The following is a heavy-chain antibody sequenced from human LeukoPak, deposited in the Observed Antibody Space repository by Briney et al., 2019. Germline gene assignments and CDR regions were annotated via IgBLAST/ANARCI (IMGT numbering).Heavy chain of an antibody. CDR2: IYYSGST. V-gene: IGHV4-59*08. J-gene: IGHJ3*02. CDR1: GGSISSYY. Sequence: PSETLSLTCTVSGGSISSYYWSWIRQPPGKGLEWIGYIYYSGSTNYNPSLKSRVTISVDTSKNQFSLKLSSVTAADTAVYYCARYHRGAFDIWGQGTMVTVSS. CDR3: ARYHRGAFDI. D-gene: IGHD1-14*01.